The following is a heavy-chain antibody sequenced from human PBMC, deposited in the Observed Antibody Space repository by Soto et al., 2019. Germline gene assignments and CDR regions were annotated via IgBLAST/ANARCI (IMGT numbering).Heavy chain of an antibody. CDR1: GFSLSTSGMC. CDR3: ARGVGDLLWKARPYYFDY. D-gene: IGHD3-10*01. V-gene: IGHV2-70*01. CDR2: IDWDDDK. Sequence: QTLTLTCTFSGFSLSTSGMCVSWIRQPPGKALEWLALIDWDDDKYYSTSLKTRLTISKDTSKNQVVLTMTNMDPVDTATYYCARGVGDLLWKARPYYFDYWGQGTLVTVSS. J-gene: IGHJ4*02.